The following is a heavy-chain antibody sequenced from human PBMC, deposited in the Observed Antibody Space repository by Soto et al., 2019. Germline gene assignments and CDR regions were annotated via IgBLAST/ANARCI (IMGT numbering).Heavy chain of an antibody. CDR3: ARKYAFDI. V-gene: IGHV3-21*01. Sequence: GGSLRLSCTASGFTFSSYSMNWVRQPPGRGLEWVSSISDSRSYIYYADSVRGRFTISRDNAKNSLFLQMNNLRPEDTAVYYCARKYAFDIWGQGTMVTVSS. J-gene: IGHJ3*02. CDR1: GFTFSSYS. CDR2: ISDSRSYI.